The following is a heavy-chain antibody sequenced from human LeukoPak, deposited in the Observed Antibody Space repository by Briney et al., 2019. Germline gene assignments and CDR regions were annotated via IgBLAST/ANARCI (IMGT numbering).Heavy chain of an antibody. V-gene: IGHV1-46*01. J-gene: IGHJ1*01. CDR2: INPSGCST. Sequence: ASVKVSRKSSGYTFTRYYMYWVRQAPGQGLEWMGIINPSGCSTSYAQKFQGRVTMTRDTSTSTVYMELSSLRSEDMAVYYCARDTGYYYDSSGAYFQHWGQGTLVTVSS. CDR3: ARDTGYYYDSSGAYFQH. CDR1: GYTFTRYY. D-gene: IGHD3-22*01.